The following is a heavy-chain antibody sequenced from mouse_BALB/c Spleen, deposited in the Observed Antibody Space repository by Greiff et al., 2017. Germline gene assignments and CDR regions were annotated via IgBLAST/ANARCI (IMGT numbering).Heavy chain of an antibody. CDR1: GYTFSSYW. J-gene: IGHJ4*01. CDR3: DTGYYAMDY. CDR2: IYPGDGDT. D-gene: IGHD1-1*01. V-gene: IGHV1-80*01. Sequence: VQLQQSGAELVRPGSSVKISCKASGYTFSSYWMNWVKQRPGQGLEWIGQIYPGDGDTNYNGKFKGKATLTADKSSSPAYMQLISLTAEDSAVYFSDTGYYAMDYWGQGTSVTVSS.